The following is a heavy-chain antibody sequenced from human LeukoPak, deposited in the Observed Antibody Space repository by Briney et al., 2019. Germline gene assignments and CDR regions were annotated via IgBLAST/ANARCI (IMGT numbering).Heavy chain of an antibody. Sequence: AQCHSLTQPVACASVTSTSYLCDWIRQPPGKGLEWIGAISYTGTTYYSPSPKSRATISVDTTNNHFSLKLSSLTAPHTATYYCARHSPTYSEHPAFDCWGQGTMVTVSS. V-gene: IGHV4-39*01. CDR2: ISYTGTT. CDR3: ARHSPTYSEHPAFDC. CDR1: CASVTSTSYL. J-gene: IGHJ4*02. D-gene: IGHD4-11*01.